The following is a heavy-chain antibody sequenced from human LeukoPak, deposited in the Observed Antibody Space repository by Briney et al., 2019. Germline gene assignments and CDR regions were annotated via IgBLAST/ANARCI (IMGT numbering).Heavy chain of an antibody. V-gene: IGHV1-18*01. D-gene: IGHD7-27*01. Sequence: ASVKVSCRASGYTFTSYGITWVRQAPGQRLEWMGWINGHNGNTHYAQNLHDRITMTTDTSSTTVYMELRSLKSDDTAVYYCAKAPSANWPSDYWGQGTLVTVSS. J-gene: IGHJ4*02. CDR3: AKAPSANWPSDY. CDR1: GYTFTSYG. CDR2: INGHNGNT.